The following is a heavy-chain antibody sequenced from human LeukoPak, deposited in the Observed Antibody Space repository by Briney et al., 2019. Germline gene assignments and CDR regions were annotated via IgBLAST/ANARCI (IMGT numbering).Heavy chain of an antibody. CDR2: IYYSGST. CDR3: ARDYDSSGYYNY. J-gene: IGHJ4*02. Sequence: SETLSLTCTVSGGSISSSGYYWGWLRQPPGKGLEWIGYIYYSGSTNYNPSPKSRVTISVDTSKNQFSLKLSSVTAADTAVYYCARDYDSSGYYNYWGQGTLVTVSS. CDR1: GGSISSSGYY. D-gene: IGHD3-22*01. V-gene: IGHV4-61*05.